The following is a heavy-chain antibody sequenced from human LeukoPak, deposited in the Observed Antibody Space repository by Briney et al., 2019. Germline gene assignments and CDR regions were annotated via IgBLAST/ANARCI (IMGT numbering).Heavy chain of an antibody. Sequence: GGSLRLSCAASGFTFSNYWMNWVRQAPGKGLEWVANVKQDGTEKYYVASVKGRFSISRDNAKNSLYLQMNSLRTEDTAVYYCATRYFGLWGRGTLVTASS. CDR2: VKQDGTEK. V-gene: IGHV3-7*01. CDR3: ATRYFGL. CDR1: GFTFSNYW. J-gene: IGHJ2*01.